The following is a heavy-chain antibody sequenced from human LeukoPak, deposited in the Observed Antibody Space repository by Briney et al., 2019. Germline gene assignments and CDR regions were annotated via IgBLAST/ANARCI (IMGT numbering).Heavy chain of an antibody. CDR3: AKDKGWGYSAYDCYGMDV. CDR1: GFTFSSYA. CDR2: ISGSGSST. J-gene: IGHJ6*02. Sequence: GSLRLSCAASGFTFSSYAMSWVRQAPGKGVGWVSAISGSGSSTYYADSVKGRFTISRDNSKNTLYLQMNSLRAEDTAVYYCAKDKGWGYSAYDCYGMDVWGQGTTVTVSS. V-gene: IGHV3-23*01. D-gene: IGHD1-26*01.